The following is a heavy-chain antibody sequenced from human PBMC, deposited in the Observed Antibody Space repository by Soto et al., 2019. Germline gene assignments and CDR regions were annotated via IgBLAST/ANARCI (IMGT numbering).Heavy chain of an antibody. V-gene: IGHV1-18*01. CDR1: GYTFTSYG. D-gene: IGHD2-15*01. CDR2: ISAYNGNT. J-gene: IGHJ2*01. CDR3: ARAPFFVGRQRGYFDL. Sequence: QVQLVQSGAEVKKPGASVKVSCKASGYTFTSYGISWVRQAPGQGLEWMGWISAYNGNTYHAQKLQGRVTMTTDTSTSIAYMELRSLRSDDTAVYYCARAPFFVGRQRGYFDLSGRGTLVTDSS.